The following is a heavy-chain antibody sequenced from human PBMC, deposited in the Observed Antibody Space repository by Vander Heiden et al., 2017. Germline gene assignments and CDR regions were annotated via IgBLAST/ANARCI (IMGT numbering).Heavy chain of an antibody. CDR1: GGSISSYY. D-gene: IGHD3-10*01. CDR2: IYYSGST. Sequence: QVQLQESGPGLVKPSETLSLTCTVSGGSISSYYWSWIRQPPGKGLEWIGYIYYSGSTNDNPPLKSRVTISVDTSKNQFSLKLSSVTAADTAVYDCAAGEGVMDVWCQGPTVTVSS. J-gene: IGHJ6*02. V-gene: IGHV4-59*08. CDR3: AAGEGVMDV.